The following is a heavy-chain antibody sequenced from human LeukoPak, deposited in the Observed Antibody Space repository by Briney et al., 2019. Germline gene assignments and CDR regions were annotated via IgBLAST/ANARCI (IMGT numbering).Heavy chain of an antibody. CDR2: VKSKADGGTT. J-gene: IGHJ4*02. V-gene: IGHV3-15*01. CDR3: TTDHGDPGGL. D-gene: IGHD4-17*01. CDR1: GFTFSSYG. Sequence: GRSLRLSCAASGFTFSSYGMHWVRQAPGKGLEWVGRVKSKADGGTTDYAAPVKGRFTISRDDSKNTLYLQMNSLKTEDTAVYYCTTDHGDPGGLWGQGTLVTVSS.